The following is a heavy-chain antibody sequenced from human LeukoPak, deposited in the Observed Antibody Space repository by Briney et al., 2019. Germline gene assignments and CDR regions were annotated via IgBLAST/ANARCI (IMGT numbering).Heavy chain of an antibody. J-gene: IGHJ5*02. V-gene: IGHV4-34*01. CDR2: INHSGST. D-gene: IGHD2-15*01. CDR3: ARGRLGYCSGGSCYRWFDL. Sequence: SETLSLTCAVYGGSFSGYYWSWIRQPPGKGLEWVGEINHSGSTNYNTSLKSRVPISVDPSKNQFSLKLSSVTAADRAVYYCARGRLGYCSGGSCYRWFDLWGQGTLVSVSS. CDR1: GGSFSGYY.